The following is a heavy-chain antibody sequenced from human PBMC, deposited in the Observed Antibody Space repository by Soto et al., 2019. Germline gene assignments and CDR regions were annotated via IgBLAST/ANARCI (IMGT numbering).Heavy chain of an antibody. J-gene: IGHJ4*02. Sequence: XGSLRLSCAASVFTFSNYWMTWVRQAPGKGMEWXANIKXDGSEKYYVDXXKGRFNIXXDNDKTSLYLQMNRLRAEDTAVYYCGRGFTLHGWGQGTLVTVSS. CDR1: VFTFSNYW. CDR2: IKXDGSEK. V-gene: IGHV3-7*01. CDR3: GRGFTLHG. D-gene: IGHD2-21*02.